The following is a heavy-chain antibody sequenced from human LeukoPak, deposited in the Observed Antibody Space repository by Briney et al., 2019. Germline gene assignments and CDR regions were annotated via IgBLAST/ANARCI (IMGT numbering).Heavy chain of an antibody. CDR2: IRSKAYGGTT. Sequence: PGGSLRLSCTASGCTFGDYAMSWVRQAQGKGLEWVGFIRSKAYGGTTEYAASVKGRFTISRDDSKSIAYLQMNSLKTEDTAVYYCTRWSFDYWGQGTLVTVSS. D-gene: IGHD2-15*01. CDR3: TRWSFDY. CDR1: GCTFGDYA. V-gene: IGHV3-49*04. J-gene: IGHJ4*02.